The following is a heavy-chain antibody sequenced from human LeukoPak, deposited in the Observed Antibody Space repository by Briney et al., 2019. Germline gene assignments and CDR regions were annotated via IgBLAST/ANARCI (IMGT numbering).Heavy chain of an antibody. CDR3: ARGAGSLGSVVDD. Sequence: SETLSLTCTLSSRSISSSSYYWGWIRQPPGKGLEWIGSVYYRGRTYYNPSNKSRVTISVDTSKNQFSLKLSSVPAADAALYYCARGAGSLGSVVDDWGQGTLVTVSS. D-gene: IGHD3-10*01. CDR2: VYYRGRT. CDR1: SRSISSSSYY. V-gene: IGHV4-39*01. J-gene: IGHJ4*02.